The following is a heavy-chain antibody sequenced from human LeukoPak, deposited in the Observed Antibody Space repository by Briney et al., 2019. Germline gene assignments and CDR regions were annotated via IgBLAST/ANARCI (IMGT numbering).Heavy chain of an antibody. CDR2: ISSGSSTI. J-gene: IGHJ4*02. V-gene: IGHV3-48*02. CDR1: GFIFSDDN. D-gene: IGHD3-22*01. Sequence: GGSLRLSCAASGFIFSDDNMNWVRQAPGKGLEWVSYISSGSSTIYYADSVEGRFTISRDNAKNSLYLQMSSLTDEDTAVYYCAREPPGNYDSSGHYYAYFDCWGQGTLVTVSS. CDR3: AREPPGNYDSSGHYYAYFDC.